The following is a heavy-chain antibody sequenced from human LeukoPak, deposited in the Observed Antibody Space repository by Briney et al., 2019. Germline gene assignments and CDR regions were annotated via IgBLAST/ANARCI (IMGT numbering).Heavy chain of an antibody. Sequence: GGSLRLSCAASGFTFSSYGMHWVRQAPGKGLEWVAFIRCDGSNKYYADSVKGRFTTSRDNSKNTLYLQMNRLRAEDTAVYYCANLDDSHYYDSSGYRERGIDYWGQGTLVTVSS. J-gene: IGHJ4*02. D-gene: IGHD3-22*01. V-gene: IGHV3-30*02. CDR3: ANLDDSHYYDSSGYRERGIDY. CDR2: IRCDGSNK. CDR1: GFTFSSYG.